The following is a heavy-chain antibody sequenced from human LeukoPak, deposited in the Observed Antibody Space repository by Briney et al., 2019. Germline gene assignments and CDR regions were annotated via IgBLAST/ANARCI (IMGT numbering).Heavy chain of an antibody. CDR2: IYYSGST. D-gene: IGHD3-22*01. Sequence: SETLSLTCTVSGGSISSGGYYWSWIRQHPGKGLEWIGYIYYSGSTYYNPSLKRRVTISVDTSKNQFSLKLSSVTAADTAVYYCARDHYDSSGYLFDPWGQGTLVTVSS. CDR1: GGSISSGGYY. V-gene: IGHV4-31*03. J-gene: IGHJ5*02. CDR3: ARDHYDSSGYLFDP.